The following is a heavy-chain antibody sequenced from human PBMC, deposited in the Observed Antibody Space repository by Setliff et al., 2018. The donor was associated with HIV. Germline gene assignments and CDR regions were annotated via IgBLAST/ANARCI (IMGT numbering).Heavy chain of an antibody. V-gene: IGHV1-69*13. CDR3: TRGRGIIGALVY. Sequence: ASVKVSCKASGSTFTSYAINWVRQAPGQGLEWMGGIIPIFSTSNYAQRFQGRVTITADESTSTAYMELYNLRSEDTAMYYCTRGRGIIGALVYWGQGTLVTSPQ. J-gene: IGHJ4*02. CDR1: GSTFTSYA. D-gene: IGHD2-21*01. CDR2: IIPIFSTS.